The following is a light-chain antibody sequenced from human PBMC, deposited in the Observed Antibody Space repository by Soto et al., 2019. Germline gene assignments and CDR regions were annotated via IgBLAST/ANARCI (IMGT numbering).Light chain of an antibody. J-gene: IGLJ2*01. CDR2: RNN. CDR3: AAWDDSLSGPV. V-gene: IGLV1-44*01. Sequence: QSVLTQPPSASGTPGQRVTISCSGSSSNIGSNSVNWYQQLPGTAPKLLIYRNNQRPSGVPDRFSGSKSGTSASLAISGLQSEDEADYYCAAWDDSLSGPVFGGGTKVTVL. CDR1: SSNIGSNS.